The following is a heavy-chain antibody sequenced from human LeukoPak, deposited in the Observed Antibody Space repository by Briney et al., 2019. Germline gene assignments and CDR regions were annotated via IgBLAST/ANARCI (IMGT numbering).Heavy chain of an antibody. CDR2: IYPGDSDT. CDR1: GYSFTSYW. Sequence: GESLKISCKGSGYSFTSYWIGWVRQMPGKGLEWMGIIYPGDSDTRYSPSFQGQVTISADKSISTAYLQWSSLRASDTAMYYCAKLDGTNPPISPPPHYWGQGTLVTVSS. D-gene: IGHD1-26*01. V-gene: IGHV5-51*01. CDR3: AKLDGTNPPISPPPHY. J-gene: IGHJ4*02.